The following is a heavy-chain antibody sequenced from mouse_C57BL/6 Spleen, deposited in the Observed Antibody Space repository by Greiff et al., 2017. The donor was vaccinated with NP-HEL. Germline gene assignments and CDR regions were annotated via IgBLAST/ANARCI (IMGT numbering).Heavy chain of an antibody. J-gene: IGHJ1*03. CDR2: IWGDGST. CDR3: AKAGYHWYFGV. V-gene: IGHV2-3*01. Sequence: VQLQQSGPGLVAPSQSLSISCTVSGFSLTSYGVSWVRQPPGKGLEWLGVIWGDGSTTYYSAPISRLSTSKNNSKSQVFLKLNSLQTDDAATYCCAKAGYHWYFGVWGTGTTVTVSS. CDR1: GFSLTSYG. D-gene: IGHD4-1*01.